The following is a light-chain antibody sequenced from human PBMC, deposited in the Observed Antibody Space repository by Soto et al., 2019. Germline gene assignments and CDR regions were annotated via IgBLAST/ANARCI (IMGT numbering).Light chain of an antibody. CDR3: QQYGSSLWT. CDR2: GAS. Sequence: EIVLTQSPGTLSLSPGERAILSCRASQSVSSSYLAWYQQKPGQAPRLLIYGASSRAAVIPDRFSGSGSGTDFTLTISRLEPEYVAVYYCQQYGSSLWTFGQGTKVDIK. J-gene: IGKJ1*01. V-gene: IGKV3-20*01. CDR1: QSVSSSY.